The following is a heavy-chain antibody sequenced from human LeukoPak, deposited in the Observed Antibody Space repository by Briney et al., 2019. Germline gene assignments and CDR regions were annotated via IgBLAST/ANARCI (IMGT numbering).Heavy chain of an antibody. CDR1: GGSISSHY. J-gene: IGHJ3*02. CDR3: ARARGAFDI. CDR2: IYYSGST. Sequence: PSETLSLTCTVSGGSISSHYWSWIRQPPGKGLEWIGYIYYSGSTNYNPSLKSRVTISVDTSKNQFSLKLSSVTAADTAAYYCARARGAFDIWGQGTMVTVSS. V-gene: IGHV4-59*11. D-gene: IGHD3-10*01.